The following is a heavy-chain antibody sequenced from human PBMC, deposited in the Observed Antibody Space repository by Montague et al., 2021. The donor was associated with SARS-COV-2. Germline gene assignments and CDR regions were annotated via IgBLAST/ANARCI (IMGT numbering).Heavy chain of an antibody. Sequence: CAISGDSVSSDSAAWNWVRRSPSRGLEWLGRTYYRSNWYNDYAVXVKSRITIESDTSKNQISLQLNSVTPEDTAVYYCARDLRWRYGYGMDVWGQGTTVTVSS. V-gene: IGHV6-1*01. CDR2: TYYRSNWYN. CDR1: GDSVSSDSAA. CDR3: ARDLRWRYGYGMDV. J-gene: IGHJ6*02. D-gene: IGHD3-16*01.